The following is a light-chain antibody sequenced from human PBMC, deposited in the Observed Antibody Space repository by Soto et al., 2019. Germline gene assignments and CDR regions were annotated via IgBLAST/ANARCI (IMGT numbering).Light chain of an antibody. CDR2: AAS. J-gene: IGKJ3*01. V-gene: IGKV1-39*01. CDR1: QSISSY. CDR3: QQSYSTLFT. Sequence: DIQMTQSPASVSASXCGRVTISXXASQSISSYLNWYQQKPGKAPKLLIYAASSLQSGVPSRFSGSGSGTDFTLTISSLQPEDFATYYCQQSYSTLFTFGPGTKVD.